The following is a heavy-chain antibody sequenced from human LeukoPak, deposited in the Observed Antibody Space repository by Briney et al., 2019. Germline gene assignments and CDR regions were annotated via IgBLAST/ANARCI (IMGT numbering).Heavy chain of an antibody. CDR2: ISYSGIP. CDR3: ARARNGYADY. J-gene: IGHJ4*02. Sequence: SQTLSFTCTVSGGSISSGGFHWSWIRQHPGKGLEWIGYISYSGIPYYNPSLKSRLTISADTSQNQFSLKVSSVTAADTAVYYCARARNGYADYWGQGTLVTVSS. CDR1: GGSISSGGFH. D-gene: IGHD5-18*01. V-gene: IGHV4-31*03.